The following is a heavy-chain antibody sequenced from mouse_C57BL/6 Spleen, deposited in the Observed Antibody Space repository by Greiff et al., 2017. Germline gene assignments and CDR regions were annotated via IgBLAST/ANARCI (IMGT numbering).Heavy chain of an antibody. D-gene: IGHD2-4*01. CDR3: AREGDYDGGFAY. CDR2: INPSNGGT. J-gene: IGHJ3*01. Sequence: QVQLQQPGTELVKPGASVKLSCKASGYTFTSYWMHWVKQRPGQGLEWIGNINPSNGGTNYNEKFQSKATLTVDKSSRTAYMQLSSLTSEDSAVYYCAREGDYDGGFAYWGQGTLVTVSA. V-gene: IGHV1-53*01. CDR1: GYTFTSYW.